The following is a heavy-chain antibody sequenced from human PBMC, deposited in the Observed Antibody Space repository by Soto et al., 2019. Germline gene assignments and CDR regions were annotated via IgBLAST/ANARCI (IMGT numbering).Heavy chain of an antibody. J-gene: IGHJ6*02. D-gene: IGHD3-22*01. CDR3: ARIGSSRYNYDSSGYYYYSMDV. Sequence: GGSLRLSCAASGFTFSSYDMHWVRQPTGKGLEWVSAIGTTGDTYYPGSVKGRFTISRENAKNSLYLQMNSLRAEDTAVYYCARIGSSRYNYDSSGYYYYSMDVWGQGTTVTVSS. CDR2: IGTTGDT. V-gene: IGHV3-13*01. CDR1: GFTFSSYD.